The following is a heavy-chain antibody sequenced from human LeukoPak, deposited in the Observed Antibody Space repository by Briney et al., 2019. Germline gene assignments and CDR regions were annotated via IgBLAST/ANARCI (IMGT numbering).Heavy chain of an antibody. Sequence: SETLSLTCTVSVGSIRNYYWSWIRQPAGKGLEWIGRIYNRGNTNYNPSLKRLVTMPVDTSKNQLSLKLTSVTAADTAVYYCARDMYYYDNSGYRYFDYWGQGTLVTVSS. J-gene: IGHJ4*02. CDR1: VGSIRNYY. CDR3: ARDMYYYDNSGYRYFDY. V-gene: IGHV4-4*07. CDR2: IYNRGNT. D-gene: IGHD3-22*01.